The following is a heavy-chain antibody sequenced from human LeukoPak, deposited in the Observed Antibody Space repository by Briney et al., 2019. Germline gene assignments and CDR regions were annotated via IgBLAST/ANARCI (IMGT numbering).Heavy chain of an antibody. CDR2: IFSNGVNK. CDR1: GFTLGNHG. J-gene: IGHJ6*03. V-gene: IGHV3-33*01. D-gene: IGHD1-20*01. Sequence: GGSLRLSCAASGFTLGNHGMHWVRQAPGKGLEWVAIIFSNGVNKYCADSMKGRFTISRDTSKNTLFLEMESLRTEDTAVYYCARHRGSISEGYMDVWGKGTTVTVSS. CDR3: ARHRGSISEGYMDV.